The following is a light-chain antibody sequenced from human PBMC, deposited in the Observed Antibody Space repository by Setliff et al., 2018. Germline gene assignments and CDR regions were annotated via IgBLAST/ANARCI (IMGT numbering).Light chain of an antibody. CDR1: SSDVGGYNY. CDR3: SSYGGDNNFV. Sequence: QSVLAQPASVSGSPGQSITISCTGTSSDVGGYNYVSWYQQHPGKAPKLMIYDVSNRPSGVSNRFSGSKSGNTASLTISGLQAEDEADYYCSSYGGDNNFVFGTGTKVTVL. CDR2: DVS. J-gene: IGLJ1*01. V-gene: IGLV2-14*03.